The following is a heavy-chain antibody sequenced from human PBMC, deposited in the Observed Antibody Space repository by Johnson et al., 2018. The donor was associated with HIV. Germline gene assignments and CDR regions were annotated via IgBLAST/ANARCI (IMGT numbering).Heavy chain of an antibody. Sequence: QVQLVESGGGVVQPGRSLRLSCAASGFTFSSYAMHWVRQAPGKGLEWVAVISYDGSNKYYADSVKGRFTISRDNSKNTTYLQMNSLRAEDTAVYYCAKDRDSYYPPTFAAFDIWGQGTMVTVSS. J-gene: IGHJ3*02. CDR1: GFTFSSYA. V-gene: IGHV3-30*04. D-gene: IGHD4-11*01. CDR3: AKDRDSYYPPTFAAFDI. CDR2: ISYDGSNK.